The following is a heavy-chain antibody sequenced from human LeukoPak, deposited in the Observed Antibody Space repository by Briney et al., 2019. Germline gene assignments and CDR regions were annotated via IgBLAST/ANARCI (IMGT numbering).Heavy chain of an antibody. CDR2: IYSSGST. J-gene: IGHJ4*02. D-gene: IGHD2-8*01. CDR1: GGSINSYY. Sequence: SETLSLTCTVSGGSINSYYWNRIRQPAGKGLEWIGRIYSSGSTNYNPSLKSRVTLSVDTSKSQFSLKLSSVTAADTAVYYCARGTNGYPDYWGQGTLVTVSS. CDR3: ARGTNGYPDY. V-gene: IGHV4-4*07.